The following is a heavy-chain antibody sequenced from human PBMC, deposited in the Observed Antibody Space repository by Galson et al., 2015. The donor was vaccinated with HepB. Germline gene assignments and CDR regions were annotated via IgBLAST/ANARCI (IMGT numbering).Heavy chain of an antibody. CDR3: ARDGGYGSGSYHPLAYYYYYYMDV. CDR1: GFTFSSYS. J-gene: IGHJ6*03. Sequence: SLRLSCAASGFTFSSYSMNWVRQAPGKGLEWVSSISSSSSYIYYADSVKGRFTISRDNAKNSLYLQMNSLRAEDTAVYYCARDGGYGSGSYHPLAYYYYYYMDVWGKGTTVTVSS. D-gene: IGHD3-10*01. V-gene: IGHV3-21*01. CDR2: ISSSSSYI.